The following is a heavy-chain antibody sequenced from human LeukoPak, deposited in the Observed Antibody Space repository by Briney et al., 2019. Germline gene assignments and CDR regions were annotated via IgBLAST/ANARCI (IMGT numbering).Heavy chain of an antibody. J-gene: IGHJ6*02. CDR1: GGSISSGSYY. Sequence: PSETLSLTCTVSGGSISSGSYYWSWIRQPAGKGLEWIGRIYTSGSTNYNPSLKSRLTISVDTSKNQFSLKLSSVTAADTAVYYCARGGYYDSSGYYLSQYYYYGMDVWGQGTTVTVSS. CDR3: ARGGYYDSSGYYLSQYYYYGMDV. D-gene: IGHD3-22*01. CDR2: IYTSGST. V-gene: IGHV4-61*02.